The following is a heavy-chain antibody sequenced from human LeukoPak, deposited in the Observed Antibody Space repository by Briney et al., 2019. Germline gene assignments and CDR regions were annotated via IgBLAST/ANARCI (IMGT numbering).Heavy chain of an antibody. D-gene: IGHD3-10*02. V-gene: IGHV3-48*03. J-gene: IGHJ6*04. Sequence: PGGSLRLSCAASGFNFGDFVIHWVRQAPGKGLEWVSYISSSGSTIYYADSVKGRFTISRDNAKNSLYLQMNSLRAEDTAVYYCAELGITMIGGVWGKGTTVTISS. CDR2: ISSSGSTI. CDR1: GFNFGDFV. CDR3: AELGITMIGGV.